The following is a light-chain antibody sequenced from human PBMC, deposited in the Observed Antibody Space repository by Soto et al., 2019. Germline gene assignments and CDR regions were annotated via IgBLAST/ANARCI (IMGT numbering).Light chain of an antibody. V-gene: IGKV3-20*01. Sequence: EIVLTQSPATLSLSPGERATLSCWASQSVSNYFVWYQQKPGQAPRLLIYGASSRATGIPDRFSGSGSGTDFTLTISRLEPEDFAVYYCQQYGSSPPWTFGQGTKVDIK. CDR2: GAS. CDR3: QQYGSSPPWT. CDR1: QSVSNY. J-gene: IGKJ1*01.